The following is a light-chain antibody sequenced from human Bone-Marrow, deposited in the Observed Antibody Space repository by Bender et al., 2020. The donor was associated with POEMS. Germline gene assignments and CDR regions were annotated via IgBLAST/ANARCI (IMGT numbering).Light chain of an antibody. Sequence: SYVLTQPPSVSVAPGQTARITCGGNTIGSKSVHWYQQRPGQAPLLVIYDDSDRPSGTPERFSGSKSGNTATLTISRVEAGDEADYYCQKWDSSSDQAVFGGGTQLTVL. CDR3: QKWDSSSDQAV. V-gene: IGLV3-21*02. CDR1: TIGSKS. J-gene: IGLJ7*01. CDR2: DDS.